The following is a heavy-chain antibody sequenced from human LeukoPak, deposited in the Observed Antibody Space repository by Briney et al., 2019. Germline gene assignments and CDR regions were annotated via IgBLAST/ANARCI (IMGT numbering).Heavy chain of an antibody. J-gene: IGHJ3*02. CDR2: IGTGGDT. D-gene: IGHD6-13*01. V-gene: IGHV3-13*01. CDR1: GFTFSNFD. Sequence: GGSLRLSCAASGFTFSNFDMHWVRQPTGKGLEWVSGIGTGGDTYYPGSVKGRFTISRENAMNSLYLQMNSLRAEDTAVYYCARGDSSSWYFAFDIWGQGTMVTVSS. CDR3: ARGDSSSWYFAFDI.